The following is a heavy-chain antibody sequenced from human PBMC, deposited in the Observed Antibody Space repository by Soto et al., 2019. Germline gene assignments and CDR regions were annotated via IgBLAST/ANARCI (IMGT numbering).Heavy chain of an antibody. Sequence: EVQLVESGGGLVQPGRSLRLSCAASGFTFDDYAMHWARQAPGKGLEWVSGISWNSGSIGYADSVKGRFTISRDNAKNSLYLQMNSLRAEDTALYYCAGGYCSGGSCYSPLDYWGQGTLVTVSS. J-gene: IGHJ4*02. CDR3: AGGYCSGGSCYSPLDY. V-gene: IGHV3-9*01. CDR2: ISWNSGSI. D-gene: IGHD2-15*01. CDR1: GFTFDDYA.